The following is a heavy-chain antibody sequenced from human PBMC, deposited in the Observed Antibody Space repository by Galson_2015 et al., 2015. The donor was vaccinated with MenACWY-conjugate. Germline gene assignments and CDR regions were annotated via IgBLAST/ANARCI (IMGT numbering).Heavy chain of an antibody. Sequence: QSGAEVKKPGESLKISCKGSGYSFSTYWIGWVRQMPGKGLEWMGFIWPGDSHTMYSPSFQGQVTISVDKSNNNASLQWRSLQASDPGMYDFARLHFEAAAAAFDPWGQGTLVTVSS. J-gene: IGHJ5*02. V-gene: IGHV5-51*01. CDR2: IWPGDSHT. CDR3: ARLHFEAAAAAFDP. D-gene: IGHD6-13*01. CDR1: GYSFSTYW.